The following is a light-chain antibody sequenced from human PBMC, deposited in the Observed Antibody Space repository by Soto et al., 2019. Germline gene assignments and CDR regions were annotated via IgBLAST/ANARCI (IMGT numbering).Light chain of an antibody. Sequence: EIVLTQSPRTLSLSPGERATLSCLASQSVGSDYVAWYQHRPGQAPRLLFSGIFRRATGIPDRFSGSGSGTDFTLTISRLEPEDFAVYYCQQYGSSPWTFGQGTKVDIK. CDR1: QSVGSDY. CDR3: QQYGSSPWT. J-gene: IGKJ1*01. CDR2: GIF. V-gene: IGKV3-20*01.